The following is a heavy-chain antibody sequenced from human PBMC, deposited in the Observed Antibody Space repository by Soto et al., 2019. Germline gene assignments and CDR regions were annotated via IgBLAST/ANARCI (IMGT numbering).Heavy chain of an antibody. V-gene: IGHV3-11*01. CDR1: GLHFSDYY. CDR3: ARDGEYSSGLNFDY. D-gene: IGHD6-19*01. CDR2: ISSSGSTI. J-gene: IGHJ4*02. Sequence: GGSLRLSRAASGLHFSDYYMSWIRQAPGKGLEWVSYISSSGSTIYYADSVKGRFTISRDNAKNSLYLQMNSLRAEDTAVYYCARDGEYSSGLNFDYWGQGTLVTVSS.